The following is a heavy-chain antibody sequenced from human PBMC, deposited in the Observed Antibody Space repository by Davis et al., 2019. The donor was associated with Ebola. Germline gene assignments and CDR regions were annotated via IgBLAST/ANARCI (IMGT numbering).Heavy chain of an antibody. D-gene: IGHD1-1*01. CDR1: GFTFSSYS. Sequence: GESLKISCAASGFTFSSYSMNWVRQAPGKGLEWVSSISSSSSYIYYADSVKGRFTISRDNAKNTLYLQMNSLRAEDTAVYYCAKELLTNWNYVAYWGQGTLVTVSS. CDR2: ISSSSSYI. J-gene: IGHJ4*02. V-gene: IGHV3-21*04. CDR3: AKELLTNWNYVAY.